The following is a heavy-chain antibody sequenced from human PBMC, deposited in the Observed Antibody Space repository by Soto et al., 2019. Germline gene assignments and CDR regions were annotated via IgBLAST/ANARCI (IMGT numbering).Heavy chain of an antibody. Sequence: QVQLVQSGAEVKKPGASVKVSCKTSGYTFTNYNINWVRQATGQGLEWMGWMIPNSGNTGYAQKIQGRVTMTRNTSITKAYMELSSLRSGDTAVYYCARSEPYSTSSPFDYWGQGTLVTVSS. J-gene: IGHJ4*02. CDR2: MIPNSGNT. CDR3: ARSEPYSTSSPFDY. CDR1: GYTFTNYN. D-gene: IGHD6-6*01. V-gene: IGHV1-8*01.